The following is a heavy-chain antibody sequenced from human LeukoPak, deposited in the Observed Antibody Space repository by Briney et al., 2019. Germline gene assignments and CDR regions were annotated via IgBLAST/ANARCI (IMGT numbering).Heavy chain of an antibody. CDR2: INPDGRDT. CDR3: TSWGDTTAEYFQR. V-gene: IGHV3-7*01. CDR1: GFTFNRCW. Sequence: PGGSLRLFCVVSGFTFNRCWMNWVRQAPGKGLEWVAHINPDGRDTYYVDSVKGRFTISRDNAQNSMYLQMNSLRVEDTAVYYCTSWGDTTAEYFQRWGQGTLVTVSS. J-gene: IGHJ1*01. D-gene: IGHD2-21*02.